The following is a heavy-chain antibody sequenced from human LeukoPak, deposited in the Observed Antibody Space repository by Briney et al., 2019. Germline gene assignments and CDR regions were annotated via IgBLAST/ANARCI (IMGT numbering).Heavy chain of an antibody. D-gene: IGHD3-22*01. J-gene: IGHJ4*02. CDR1: GFTFSSYS. V-gene: IGHV3-30*14. CDR2: ISYDGNNK. Sequence: GRSPRLSCATSGFTFSSYSMHWVRQAPGKGLEWVAVISYDGNNKYYADSVKGRFTISRDNSKNTLYLQMNNLRAEDTAVYYCARAAYDSNGYTANHDYWGQGTLVTVSS. CDR3: ARAAYDSNGYTANHDY.